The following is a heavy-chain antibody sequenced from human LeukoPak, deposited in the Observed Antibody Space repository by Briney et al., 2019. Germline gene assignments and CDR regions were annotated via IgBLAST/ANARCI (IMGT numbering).Heavy chain of an antibody. CDR1: GGSISSSNYY. D-gene: IGHD2-2*01. J-gene: IGHJ4*02. CDR3: ARHETGRVVPATMTDY. CDR2: ILYSGNT. Sequence: SETLSLTCTVSGGSISSSNYYWGWIRQPPGKGLEWIGNILYSGNTYYNPSLKSRVTISVDTSKNQFSLKLSSVTAADTALYYCARHETGRVVPATMTDYWGQGTLVTVSS. V-gene: IGHV4-39*01.